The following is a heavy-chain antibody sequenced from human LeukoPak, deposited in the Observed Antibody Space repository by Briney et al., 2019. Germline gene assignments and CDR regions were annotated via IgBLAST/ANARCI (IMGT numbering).Heavy chain of an antibody. J-gene: IGHJ4*02. CDR1: GFTLSSYW. Sequence: PGGSLRLSCAASGFTLSSYWMSWVRQAPGKGLEWVANIKQDGSEKYYVDSVKGRFTISRHNAKNSLYLQMNSLRAEDTAVYYCARDQWGRWLQFGRNIDYWGQGTLVTVSS. D-gene: IGHD5-24*01. CDR2: IKQDGSEK. CDR3: ARDQWGRWLQFGRNIDY. V-gene: IGHV3-7*01.